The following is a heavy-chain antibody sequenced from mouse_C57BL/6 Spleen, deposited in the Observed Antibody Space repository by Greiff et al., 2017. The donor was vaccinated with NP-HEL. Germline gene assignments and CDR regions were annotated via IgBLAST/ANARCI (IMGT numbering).Heavy chain of an antibody. V-gene: IGHV1-80*01. J-gene: IGHJ2*01. D-gene: IGHD4-1*01. Sequence: VKLQESGAELVKPGASVKISCKASGYAFSSYWMNWVKQRPGKGLEWIGQIYPGDGDTNYNGKFKGKATLTADKSSSTAYMQLSSLTSEDSAVYFCARSELGREDFDYWGQGTTLTVSS. CDR2: IYPGDGDT. CDR1: GYAFSSYW. CDR3: ARSELGREDFDY.